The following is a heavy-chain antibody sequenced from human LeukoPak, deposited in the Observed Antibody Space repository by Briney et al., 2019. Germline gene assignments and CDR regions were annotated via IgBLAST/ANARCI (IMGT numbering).Heavy chain of an antibody. D-gene: IGHD3-22*01. CDR1: GLTFSNYN. J-gene: IGHJ4*02. CDR2: IWHDGNYK. CDR3: ARDSDYYDSSAYSFRGGLHYDF. Sequence: GGSLRLSCVASGLTFSNYNMHWVRQAPGKGLERVAVIWHDGNYKYYVDSVKGRFTISRDNSKNTVYLQMNSLGAEDTGVYSCARDSDYYDSSAYSFRGGLHYDFWGRGTLVTVSS. V-gene: IGHV3-33*01.